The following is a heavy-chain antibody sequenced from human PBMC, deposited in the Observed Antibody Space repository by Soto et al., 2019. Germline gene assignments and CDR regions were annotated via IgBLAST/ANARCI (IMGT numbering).Heavy chain of an antibody. D-gene: IGHD2-2*01. CDR2: ISYDGSNK. Sequence: GGSLRLSCAASGFTFSSYAMHWVRQAPGKGLEWVAVISYDGSNKYYADSVKGRFTISRDNSKNTLYLQMNSLRAEDTAVYYCAKVPGPAAGYFDYWGQGTLVTVSS. V-gene: IGHV3-30-3*01. CDR3: AKVPGPAAGYFDY. CDR1: GFTFSSYA. J-gene: IGHJ4*02.